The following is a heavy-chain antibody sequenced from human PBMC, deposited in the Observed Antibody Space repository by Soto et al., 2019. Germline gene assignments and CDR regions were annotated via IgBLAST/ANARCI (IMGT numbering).Heavy chain of an antibody. CDR3: AKVMVEWGSRGPYFFDY. CDR2: ISNSGGST. D-gene: IGHD2-8*01. Sequence: EVQLLESGGGLVQPGGSLRLSCAASGFSFSSYAMSWVRQAPGKGLEWVSGISNSGGSTHYADSVKGRSTISRDKSKNTLYLQMNSLRVEYTAIYYCAKVMVEWGSRGPYFFDYWGQGTLVTVSS. CDR1: GFSFSSYA. J-gene: IGHJ4*02. V-gene: IGHV3-23*01.